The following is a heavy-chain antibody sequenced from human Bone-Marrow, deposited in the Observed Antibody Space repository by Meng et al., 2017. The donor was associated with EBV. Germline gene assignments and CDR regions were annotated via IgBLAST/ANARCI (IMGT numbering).Heavy chain of an antibody. CDR1: GFTFSEYY. J-gene: IGHJ4*02. CDR3: ARAYSTDPFDY. Sequence: QVQRVESGGGLVKTDGSLRLSCVTSGFTFSEYYMSWIRQAPGKGLEWLAYISSDGTSIKYADSLKGRFTISRDNAKNSLYLQMHSLRAEDTAVYYCARAYSTDPFDYWGQGTLVTVSS. D-gene: IGHD6-13*01. V-gene: IGHV3-11*01. CDR2: ISSDGTSI.